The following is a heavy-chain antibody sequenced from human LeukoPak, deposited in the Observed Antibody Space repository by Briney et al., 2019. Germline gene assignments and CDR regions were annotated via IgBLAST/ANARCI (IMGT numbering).Heavy chain of an antibody. Sequence: SVKVSCKASGYSFSTHGIRWVRQAPGQGLEWMGGIMPIFGATNYAQKFQGRLTITTDRSTSTAYMELNNLSSEDPALYYCARVATVGGLDNWGQGTLVTVSS. CDR3: ARVATVGGLDN. CDR1: GYSFSTHG. V-gene: IGHV1-69*05. D-gene: IGHD4-23*01. CDR2: IMPIFGAT. J-gene: IGHJ4*02.